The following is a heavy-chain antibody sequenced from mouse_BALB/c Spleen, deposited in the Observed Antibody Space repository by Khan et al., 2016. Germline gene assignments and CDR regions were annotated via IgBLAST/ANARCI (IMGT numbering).Heavy chain of an antibody. CDR1: GSDFSRYW. CDR3: ARRGYDGFAY. D-gene: IGHD2-2*01. CDR2: INPDSRQL. J-gene: IGHJ3*01. V-gene: IGHV4-1*02. Sequence: EVQLLESGGGLVQPGGSLKLSCAASGSDFSRYWMSWVRQAPGKGLEWMGDINPDSRQLTYTPSLKDKVIISRDNAKNTLYLQMSKVRSEDTALYYCARRGYDGFAYWGQGTLVTVSA.